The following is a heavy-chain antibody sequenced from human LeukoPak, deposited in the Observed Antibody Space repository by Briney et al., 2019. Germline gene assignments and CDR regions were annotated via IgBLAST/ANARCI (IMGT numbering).Heavy chain of an antibody. CDR1: GYTFTRHY. Sequence: ASVKVSCKASGYTFTRHYMHWVRQAPGQGLEWMGWISPRSGDTSYAQKFQGRVTMTRDTSINTVDMDLSGLTSDDTAVFYCARGREIHGGSDTKLDDYWGQGTLVTVSS. CDR3: ARGREIHGGSDTKLDDY. V-gene: IGHV1-2*02. J-gene: IGHJ4*02. CDR2: ISPRSGDT. D-gene: IGHD3-10*01.